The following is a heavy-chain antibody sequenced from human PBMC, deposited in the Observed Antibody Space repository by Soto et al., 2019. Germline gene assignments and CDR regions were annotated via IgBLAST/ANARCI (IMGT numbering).Heavy chain of an antibody. CDR3: ARETYYYDSGNWFDP. CDR1: GFTFSSYG. D-gene: IGHD3-22*01. J-gene: IGHJ5*02. V-gene: IGHV3-33*01. Sequence: GGSLRLSCAASGFTFSSYGMHWVRQAPGKGLEWVAVIWYDGSNKYYADSVKGRFTISRDNSKNTLYLQMNSLRAEDTAVYYCARETYYYDSGNWFDPWGQGTLVTVSS. CDR2: IWYDGSNK.